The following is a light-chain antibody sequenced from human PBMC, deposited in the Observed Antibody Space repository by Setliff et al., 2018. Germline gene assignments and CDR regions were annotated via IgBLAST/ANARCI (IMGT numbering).Light chain of an antibody. CDR2: EVS. CDR1: SSDVGNYNF. J-gene: IGLJ2*01. V-gene: IGLV2-23*02. CDR3: CSYADSSPVV. Sequence: QSVLTQPASVSGSPGQSITISCTGTSSDVGNYNFVSWYQQNPGKAPKLMLYEVSKRPSGVSNRFSGSKSGNTASLTISGLQAEDEADYYCCSYADSSPVVFGGGT.